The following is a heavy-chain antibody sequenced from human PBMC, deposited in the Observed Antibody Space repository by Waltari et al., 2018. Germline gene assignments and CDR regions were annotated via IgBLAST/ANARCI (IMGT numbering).Heavy chain of an antibody. D-gene: IGHD3-22*01. J-gene: IGHJ6*04. CDR1: GGSISSGGYY. CDR2: IYYSGST. V-gene: IGHV4-31*03. CDR3: ARGSSGTYYYDSSGDV. Sequence: QVQLQESGPGLVKPSQTLSLTCTVSGGSISSGGYYWSWIRQHPGKGLEWIGYIYYSGSTYYNPSLKSRVTISVDTSKNQFSLKLSSVTAADTAVYYCARGSSGTYYYDSSGDVWGKGTTVTVSS.